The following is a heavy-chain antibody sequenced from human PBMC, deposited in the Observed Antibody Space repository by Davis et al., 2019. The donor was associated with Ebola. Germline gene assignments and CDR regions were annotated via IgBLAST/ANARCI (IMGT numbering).Heavy chain of an antibody. J-gene: IGHJ5*01. D-gene: IGHD3-9*01. CDR2: INWNGGST. CDR1: GFTFDDYA. Sequence: GESLKISCAASGFTFDDYAMTWVRQAPGKGLEWVSGINWNGGSTGYADSVKGRFTISRDNAKNPLYLRLSSLRAEDTALYYCARVNAVTGYSRFDSWGQGTLVTVSS. V-gene: IGHV3-20*04. CDR3: ARVNAVTGYSRFDS.